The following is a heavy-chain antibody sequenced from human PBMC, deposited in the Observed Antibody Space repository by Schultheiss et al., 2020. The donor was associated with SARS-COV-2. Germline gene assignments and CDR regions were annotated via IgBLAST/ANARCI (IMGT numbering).Heavy chain of an antibody. V-gene: IGHV3-11*01. CDR3: ARDRTWGDGYNLDAFDI. CDR2: ISSSGSTI. D-gene: IGHD5-24*01. Sequence: GESLKISCAASGFTFSNYYMSWIRQAPGKGLEWVSYISSSGSTIYYADSVKGRFTISRDNAKNSLYLQMNSLRAEDTAVYYCARDRTWGDGYNLDAFDIWGQGTMVTVSS. CDR1: GFTFSNYY. J-gene: IGHJ3*02.